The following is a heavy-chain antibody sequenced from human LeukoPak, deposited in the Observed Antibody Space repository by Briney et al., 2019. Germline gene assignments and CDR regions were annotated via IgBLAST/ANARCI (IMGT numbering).Heavy chain of an antibody. Sequence: WGSLRLSCAASGFTFSSYGMHWVRQAPGKGLEWVAFIRYDGSNKYYAGSVKGRFTISRDNSKSTLYLQMTSLRADDTAVYYCAKDRHAPGRYCSSTSCFPFDSWGQGTLVTVSS. J-gene: IGHJ5*01. CDR2: IRYDGSNK. CDR1: GFTFSSYG. D-gene: IGHD2-2*01. CDR3: AKDRHAPGRYCSSTSCFPFDS. V-gene: IGHV3-30*02.